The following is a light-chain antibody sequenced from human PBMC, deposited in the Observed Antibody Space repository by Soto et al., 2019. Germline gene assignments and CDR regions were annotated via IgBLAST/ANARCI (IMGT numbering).Light chain of an antibody. CDR1: QTISTY. J-gene: IGKJ4*01. V-gene: IGKV1-39*01. CDR3: QQGSSSPLT. CDR2: AAS. Sequence: DIQMTQSPSSLSASVGHRVTITCRASQTISTYLNWYQQRPGKAPKVLIYAASSLQSGVPSRFSGSGSGTEFTLTICGLQPEDFATYYCQQGSSSPLTFGGGTRVEI.